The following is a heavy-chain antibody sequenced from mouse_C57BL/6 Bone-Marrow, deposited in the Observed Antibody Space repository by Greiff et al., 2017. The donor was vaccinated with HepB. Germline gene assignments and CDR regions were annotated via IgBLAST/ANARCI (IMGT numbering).Heavy chain of an antibody. CDR1: GYTFTSYW. J-gene: IGHJ1*03. D-gene: IGHD1-1*01. CDR2: IHPNSGST. V-gene: IGHV1-64*01. CDR3: ASGEYYYGSSPYFDD. Sequence: QVQLQQPGAELVKPGASVKLSCKASGYTFTSYWMPWVKQRPGQGLEWIGMIHPNSGSTNYNEKFKSKATLTVDKSSSTAYMQLSSLTYEDSAVYSCASGEYYYGSSPYFDDWGKGTTVTVSS.